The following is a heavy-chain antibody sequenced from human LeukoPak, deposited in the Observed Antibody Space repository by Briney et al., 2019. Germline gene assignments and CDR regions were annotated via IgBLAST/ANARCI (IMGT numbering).Heavy chain of an antibody. J-gene: IGHJ6*02. Sequence: ASVKVSCKASGGTFSSYAISWVRQAHGQGLEWMGGIIPIFGTANYAQKFQGRLTITADESTSTAYMELSSLRSEDTAVYYCARGGFGELLTNYYYYYGMDVWGQGTTVTVSS. CDR2: IIPIFGTA. CDR3: ARGGFGELLTNYYYYYGMDV. D-gene: IGHD3-10*01. CDR1: GGTFSSYA. V-gene: IGHV1-69*13.